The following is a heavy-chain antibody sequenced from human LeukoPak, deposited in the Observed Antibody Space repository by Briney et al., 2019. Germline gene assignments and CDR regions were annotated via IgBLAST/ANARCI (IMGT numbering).Heavy chain of an antibody. D-gene: IGHD3-22*01. V-gene: IGHV3-23*01. CDR1: GFTFSSYG. Sequence: GGSLRLSCAAPGFTFSSYGMSWVRQAPGKGLEWVSAISGSGYSTYYADSVKGRFTISRDNSKNTLSLQMNSLTADDTAVYYCVRGPRYYDDSGFHYGVFDIWGQGTVVTVSS. J-gene: IGHJ3*02. CDR2: ISGSGYST. CDR3: VRGPRYYDDSGFHYGVFDI.